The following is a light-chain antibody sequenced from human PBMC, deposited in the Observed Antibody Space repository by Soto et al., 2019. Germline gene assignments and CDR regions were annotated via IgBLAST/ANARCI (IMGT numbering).Light chain of an antibody. V-gene: IGKV1-33*01. CDR2: GAF. Sequence: DIQMTQSPSSLTASVGDSVTITCQASQDITNYLNWYQHKPGKAPNLVIYGAFNLETWVPSRFSGGGSGTDFTFTISSLRPEDIATYYCQHSDHLPLFGPGTKVDIK. J-gene: IGKJ3*01. CDR3: QHSDHLPL. CDR1: QDITNY.